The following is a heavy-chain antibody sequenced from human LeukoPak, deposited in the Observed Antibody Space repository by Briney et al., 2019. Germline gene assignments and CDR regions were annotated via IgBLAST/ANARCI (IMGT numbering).Heavy chain of an antibody. CDR3: ARSRGLDFWSGYLRGKGMDV. V-gene: IGHV4-34*01. D-gene: IGHD3-3*01. CDR2: INHSGST. CDR1: GGSCSGYY. J-gene: IGHJ6*02. Sequence: SETLSLTCAVYGGSCSGYYWSWIRQPPGKGLEWIGEINHSGSTNYNPSLKSRVTISVDTSKNQFSLKLSSVTAADTAVYYCARSRGLDFWSGYLRGKGMDVWGQGTTVTVSS.